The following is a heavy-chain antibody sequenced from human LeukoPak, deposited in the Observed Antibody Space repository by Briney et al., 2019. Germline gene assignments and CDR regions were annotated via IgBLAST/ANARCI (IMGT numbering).Heavy chain of an antibody. CDR1: GFTFSSYS. V-gene: IGHV3-48*01. D-gene: IGHD1-26*01. CDR3: ARGRNWSYYDY. J-gene: IGHJ4*02. Sequence: PGGSLRLSCAASGFTFSSYSMNWVRQAPGKGMEWISYISTNGYNIKYADSVKGRFTVSRDNAKNSLFLQMRSLRGEDTAVYYCARGRNWSYYDYWGEGTLVTVSS. CDR2: ISTNGYNI.